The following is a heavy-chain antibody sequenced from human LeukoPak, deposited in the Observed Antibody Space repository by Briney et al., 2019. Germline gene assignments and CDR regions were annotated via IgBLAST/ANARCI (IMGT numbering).Heavy chain of an antibody. D-gene: IGHD3-10*01. V-gene: IGHV4-59*01. CDR1: GGSISSYY. CDR2: IFYSGST. CDR3: ARVMLWFGELPGWFDP. Sequence: SETLSLTCTVSGGSISSYYWSWIRQPPGKGLEWIGGIFYSGSTNYNPSLRSRVTMSVDTSKNQFSLKLSSMTAADTAVYYCARVMLWFGELPGWFDPWGQGTLVTVSS. J-gene: IGHJ5*02.